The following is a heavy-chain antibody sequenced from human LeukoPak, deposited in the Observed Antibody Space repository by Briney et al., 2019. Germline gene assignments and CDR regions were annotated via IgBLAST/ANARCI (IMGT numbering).Heavy chain of an antibody. J-gene: IGHJ4*02. CDR3: ARPGYYGDYSFDF. CDR1: AYSFTSYW. CDR2: IYPRDSDT. V-gene: IGHV5-51*01. Sequence: GESLQISCKGSAYSFTSYWIGWVRQMPGKGLEWMGIIYPRDSDTRYSPSFQGQVTISADKSISPAYLQWSSLKASDTAMYYCARPGYYGDYSFDFWGQGTLVTVSS. D-gene: IGHD4-17*01.